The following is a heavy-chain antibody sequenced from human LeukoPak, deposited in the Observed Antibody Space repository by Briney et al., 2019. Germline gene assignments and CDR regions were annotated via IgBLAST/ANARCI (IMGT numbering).Heavy chain of an antibody. CDR2: ISSSSSYI. J-gene: IGHJ3*02. D-gene: IGHD3-3*01. V-gene: IGHV3-21*01. Sequence: AGGSLRLSCAASGFTFSSYSMNWVRQAPGKGLEWVSSISSSSSYIYYADSVKGRFTISRDNAKNSLYLQMNSLRAEDTAVYYCARALPIFGVVRGPEAFDIWGQGTMVTVSS. CDR3: ARALPIFGVVRGPEAFDI. CDR1: GFTFSSYS.